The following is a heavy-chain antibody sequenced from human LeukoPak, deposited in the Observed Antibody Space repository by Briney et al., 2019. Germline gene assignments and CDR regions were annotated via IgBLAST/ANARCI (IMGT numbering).Heavy chain of an antibody. D-gene: IGHD6-13*01. V-gene: IGHV1-18*01. CDR2: ISAYNGNT. CDR3: ARSDSSSWKGDWFDP. J-gene: IGHJ5*02. CDR1: GGTFSSYG. Sequence: ASVKVSCKASGGTFSSYGISWVRQAPGQGLEWMGWISAYNGNTNYAQKLQGRVTMTTDTSTSTAYMELRGLRSDDTAVYYGARSDSSSWKGDWFDPWGQGTLVTVSS.